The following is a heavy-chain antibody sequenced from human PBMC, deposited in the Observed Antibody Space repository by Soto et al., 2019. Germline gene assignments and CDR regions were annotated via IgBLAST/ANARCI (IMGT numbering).Heavy chain of an antibody. J-gene: IGHJ6*02. CDR3: ARHHGSPGSYFGLDV. Sequence: RGESLKISCKGSGYSFTSYRINWVRQMPGKGLEWMGIIYPGDSDTRYSPSFQGQVTISADKSIDAAYLQWRSLKASDTAVYYCARHHGSPGSYFGLDVWGQGTTVTVSS. D-gene: IGHD6-13*01. V-gene: IGHV5-51*01. CDR1: GYSFTSYR. CDR2: IYPGDSDT.